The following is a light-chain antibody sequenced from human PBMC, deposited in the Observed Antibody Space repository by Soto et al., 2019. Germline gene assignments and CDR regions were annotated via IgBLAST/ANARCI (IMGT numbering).Light chain of an antibody. CDR2: LNNDGSY. Sequence: QPVLTQPPSASASLGASVKFTCTLSSGHSSYSVAWHQRQPEKGPRYLMKLNNDGSYSKGDGVPDRFSGSSSGAERYLTSPGLRPEDEAEYNFQSGATDVHVVFGGGTKLTVL. CDR3: QSGATDVHVV. V-gene: IGLV4-69*01. J-gene: IGLJ2*01. CDR1: SGHSSYS.